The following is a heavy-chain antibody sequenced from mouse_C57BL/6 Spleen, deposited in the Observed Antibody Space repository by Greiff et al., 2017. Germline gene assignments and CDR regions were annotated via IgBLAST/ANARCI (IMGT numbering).Heavy chain of an antibody. CDR3: ARENGYYGGVRYFDV. Sequence: QVHVKQSGAELVRPGTSVKVSCKASGYAFTNYLIEWVKQRPGQGLEWIGVINPGSGGTNYNEKFKGKATLTADKSSSTAYMQLSSLTSEDSAVYFCARENGYYGGVRYFDVWGTGTTVTVSS. J-gene: IGHJ1*03. CDR2: INPGSGGT. CDR1: GYAFTNYL. D-gene: IGHD2-3*01. V-gene: IGHV1-54*01.